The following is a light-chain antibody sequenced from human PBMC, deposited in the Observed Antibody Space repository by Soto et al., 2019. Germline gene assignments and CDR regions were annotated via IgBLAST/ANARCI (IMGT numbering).Light chain of an antibody. CDR1: QSVSFNY. Sequence: IVLTQSPGTLSFSPLYRATHSCSASQSVSFNYLARYQQRPGQAPRHLIYGASSRATGIPDRFSGSGSGTDFTLTISRLEPEDFVVYYCQQYGSSPGTFGQGTKV. V-gene: IGKV3-20*01. J-gene: IGKJ1*01. CDR2: GAS. CDR3: QQYGSSPGT.